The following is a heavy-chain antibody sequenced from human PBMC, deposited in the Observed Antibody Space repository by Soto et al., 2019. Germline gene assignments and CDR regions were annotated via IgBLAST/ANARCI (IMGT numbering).Heavy chain of an antibody. D-gene: IGHD3-22*01. V-gene: IGHV4-31*03. CDR2: IYYSGST. CDR3: ARDRSISGYDAFDI. CDR1: GGSISSGGYY. Sequence: QVQLQESGPGLVKPSQTLSLTCTVFGGSISSGGYYWSWIRQHPGKGLEWIGYIYYSGSTYYNPSLKSRVTISVDTSKNQFSLKLSSVTAADTAVYYCARDRSISGYDAFDIWGQGTMVTVSS. J-gene: IGHJ3*02.